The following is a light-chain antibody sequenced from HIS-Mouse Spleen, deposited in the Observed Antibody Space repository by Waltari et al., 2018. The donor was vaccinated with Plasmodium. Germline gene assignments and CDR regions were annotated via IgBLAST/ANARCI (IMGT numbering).Light chain of an antibody. V-gene: IGLV1-44*01. CDR3: AAWDDSLNGVV. J-gene: IGLJ2*01. CDR1: TSSVGRNT. Sequence: QSVLTQPPSASGTPGQRVTTACSGSTSSVGRNTVHWYQQLPGPAPKLLIYSNNQRPSGVPDRVSGSKSGTSASLAISGLQSEDEADYYCAAWDDSLNGVVFAGGTKLTVL. CDR2: SNN.